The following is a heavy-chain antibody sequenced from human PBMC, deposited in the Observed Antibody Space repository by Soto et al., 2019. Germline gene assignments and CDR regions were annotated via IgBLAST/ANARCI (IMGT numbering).Heavy chain of an antibody. D-gene: IGHD3-9*01. CDR1: GFSLSTSGVG. CDR3: AHSRDYDILTGYSLDYFDY. Sequence: SGPTLVNPTQTLTLTCTFSGFSLSTSGVGVGWIRQPPGKALEWLALIYWDDDKRYSPSLKSRLTITKDTSKNQVVLTMTNMDPVDTATYYCAHSRDYDILTGYSLDYFDYWGQGTLVTVSS. J-gene: IGHJ4*02. CDR2: IYWDDDK. V-gene: IGHV2-5*02.